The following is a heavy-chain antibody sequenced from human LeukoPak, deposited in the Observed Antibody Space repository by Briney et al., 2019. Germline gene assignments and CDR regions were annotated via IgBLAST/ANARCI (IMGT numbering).Heavy chain of an antibody. Sequence: ASVKVSCKASGYTFTSYYMNWVGQAPGQGLEWMGIINPSGGSTSYAQKFQGRVTMTRDTSTSTVYMELSSLRSEDTAVYYCARRVPYGSGSYYNPLGYWGQGTLVTVSS. D-gene: IGHD3-10*01. V-gene: IGHV1-46*01. J-gene: IGHJ4*02. CDR3: ARRVPYGSGSYYNPLGY. CDR2: INPSGGST. CDR1: GYTFTSYY.